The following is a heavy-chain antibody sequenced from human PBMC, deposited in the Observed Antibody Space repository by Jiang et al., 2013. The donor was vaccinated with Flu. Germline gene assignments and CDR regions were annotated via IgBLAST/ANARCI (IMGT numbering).Heavy chain of an antibody. J-gene: IGHJ4*02. V-gene: IGHV1-46*01. D-gene: IGHD3-9*01. Sequence: GAEVKKPGASVKVSCKASGYTFTSYYMHWVRQAPGQGLEWMGIINPSGGSTSYAQKFQGRVTMTRDTSTSTVYMELSSLRSEDTAVYYCARGYYDILTGYYKTCYFDYWGQGTLVTVSS. CDR2: INPSGGST. CDR3: ARGYYDILTGYYKTCYFDY. CDR1: GYTFTSYY.